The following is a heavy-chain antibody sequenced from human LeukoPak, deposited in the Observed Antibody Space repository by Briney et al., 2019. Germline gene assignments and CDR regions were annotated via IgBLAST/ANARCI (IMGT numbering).Heavy chain of an antibody. CDR2: IYYSGTT. D-gene: IGHD6-6*01. J-gene: IGHJ2*01. CDR3: ARSSIGDWYFDL. CDR1: GGTISGYY. V-gene: IGHV4-59*01. Sequence: SETLSLTCTVSGGTISGYYWSWIRQSPGKGLEWIGHIYYSGTTNYSPPLKSRVTISVDTSKDEFSLKLNSVTAADTAVYLCARSSIGDWYFDLWGRGTLVTVSS.